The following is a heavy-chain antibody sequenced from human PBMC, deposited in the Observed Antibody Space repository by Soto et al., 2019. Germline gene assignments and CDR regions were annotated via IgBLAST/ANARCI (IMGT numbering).Heavy chain of an antibody. CDR3: ARGGRFGGWVDP. D-gene: IGHD3-10*01. CDR2: INHSGST. J-gene: IGHJ5*02. V-gene: IGHV4-34*01. Sequence: QEKLQQWGAGLLKPSETLSLTCAVYGGSFSGYYWSWIRQPPGKGLEWIGEINHSGSTNYNPSLKSRVTISVDTSKNQFSLKLSSVTAADTAVYYCARGGRFGGWVDPWGQGTLVTVSS. CDR1: GGSFSGYY.